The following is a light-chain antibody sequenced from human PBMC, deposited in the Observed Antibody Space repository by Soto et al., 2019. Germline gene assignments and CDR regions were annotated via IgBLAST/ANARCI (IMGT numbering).Light chain of an antibody. J-gene: IGKJ5*01. V-gene: IGKV1-39*01. CDR3: QQSYKMPS. CDR2: ATS. CDR1: RNVSIY. Sequence: EIPLTPSPSSLAASVGDRVTLTCRASRNVSIYLNWYQHKPGKGPTLLIHATSNLQIGVPSRFSGSGSGTEFTLTTSSLEPEDFGTYYRQQSYKMPSFGQGTRLEIK.